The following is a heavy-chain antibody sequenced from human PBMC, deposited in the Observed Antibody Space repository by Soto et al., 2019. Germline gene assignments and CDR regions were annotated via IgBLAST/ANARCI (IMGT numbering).Heavy chain of an antibody. D-gene: IGHD3-16*02. CDR3: AKVMITFGGAIASYYYYYGMDV. CDR2: ISGSGGST. J-gene: IGHJ6*02. CDR1: GFTFSSYA. Sequence: PGGSLRLSCAASGFTFSSYAMSWVRQAPGKGLEWVSAISGSGGSTYYADSVKGRFTISRDNSKNTLYLQMNSLRAEDTAVYYCAKVMITFGGAIASYYYYYGMDVWGQGTTVTVSS. V-gene: IGHV3-23*01.